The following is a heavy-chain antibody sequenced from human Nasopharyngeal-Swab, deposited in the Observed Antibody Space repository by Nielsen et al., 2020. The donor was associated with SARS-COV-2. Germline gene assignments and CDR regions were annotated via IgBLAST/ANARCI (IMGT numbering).Heavy chain of an antibody. J-gene: IGHJ4*02. V-gene: IGHV1-8*01. CDR3: VSHRYCSVASWGRHSGVGLFEY. Sequence: ASVKVSCKASGYTFTSYDINWVRQTSGQGLEWVGRMNPNSDNTGYAQKFQGRVTMTRYTSITTAYMELSSLRSEETAVYYCVSHRYCSVASWGRHSGVGLFEYWGQGTLVTVSS. CDR2: MNPNSDNT. CDR1: GYTFTSYD. D-gene: IGHD2-8*02.